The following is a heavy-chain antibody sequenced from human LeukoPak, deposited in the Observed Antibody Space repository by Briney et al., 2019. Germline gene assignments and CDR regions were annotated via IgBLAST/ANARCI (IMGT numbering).Heavy chain of an antibody. J-gene: IGHJ1*01. CDR2: IYHSGST. Sequence: SETLSLTCTVSGYSISSGYYWGWIRQPPGKGLEWIGSIYHSGSTYYNPSLKSRVTISVGTSKNQFSLKLSSVTAADTAVYYCASRIGNYYDSSGYLRYFQHWGQGTLVTVSS. D-gene: IGHD3-22*01. CDR3: ASRIGNYYDSSGYLRYFQH. V-gene: IGHV4-38-2*02. CDR1: GYSISSGYY.